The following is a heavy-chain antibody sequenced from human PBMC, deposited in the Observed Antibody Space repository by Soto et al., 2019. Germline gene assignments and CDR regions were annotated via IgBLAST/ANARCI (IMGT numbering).Heavy chain of an antibody. CDR1: GFTFSSYE. D-gene: IGHD3-10*01. V-gene: IGHV3-48*03. CDR3: ARELMVRGVIGYYYYYGMDV. J-gene: IGHJ6*02. CDR2: ISSSGSTI. Sequence: GSLRLSCAASGFTFSSYEMNWVRQAPGKGLEWVSYISSSGSTIYYADSVKGRFTISRDNAKNSLYLQMNSLRAEDTAVYYCARELMVRGVIGYYYYYGMDVWGQGTTVTVSS.